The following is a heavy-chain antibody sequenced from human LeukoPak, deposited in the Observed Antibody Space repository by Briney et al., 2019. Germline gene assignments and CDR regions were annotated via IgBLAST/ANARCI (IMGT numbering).Heavy chain of an antibody. Sequence: GGSLRLSCAASGFTFRSYGMHWVRQAPGKGLEWVAVISYDGSNKYHADSVKGRFTISRDNSKNTLYLQMNSLRAEDTAVYYCAKEGGISSSGCYYFDYWGQGTLVTVSS. CDR2: ISYDGSNK. V-gene: IGHV3-30*18. CDR3: AKEGGISSSGCYYFDY. J-gene: IGHJ4*02. D-gene: IGHD6-19*01. CDR1: GFTFRSYG.